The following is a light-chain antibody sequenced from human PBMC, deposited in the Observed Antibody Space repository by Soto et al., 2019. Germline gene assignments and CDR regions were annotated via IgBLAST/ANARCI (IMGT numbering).Light chain of an antibody. CDR3: QQYGSSRGT. J-gene: IGKJ1*01. V-gene: IGKV3-11*01. Sequence: EVVLTQSPATLSLSPGERAALSCRASQSVSTFLAWYQQKPGQAPRLLIYDASNRATGIPARFSGSGSGTDFTLTISSLEPEDVATYYCQQYGSSRGTFGQGTKVDIK. CDR1: QSVSTF. CDR2: DAS.